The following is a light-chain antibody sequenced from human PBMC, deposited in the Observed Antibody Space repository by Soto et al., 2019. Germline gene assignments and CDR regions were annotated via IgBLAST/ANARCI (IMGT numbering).Light chain of an antibody. V-gene: IGKV1-9*01. CDR1: QDIRSF. J-gene: IGKJ4*01. CDR2: RAS. Sequence: IQVTQSPSSLSASIGDRVTITCRSRQDIRSFLAWYQQKPGNAPELLIFRASTLQSVVPSRFSGSGSVTSFTLTIISLQPEDFANYYCQQLRDYQLTFGGGTKVEIK. CDR3: QQLRDYQLT.